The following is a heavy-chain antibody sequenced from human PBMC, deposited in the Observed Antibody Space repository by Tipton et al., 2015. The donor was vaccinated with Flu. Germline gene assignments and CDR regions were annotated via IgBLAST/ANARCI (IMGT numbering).Heavy chain of an antibody. Sequence: TLSLTCAVYGGSFSGYYWSWIRQPPGKGLEWIGYIYYSGSTNYNPSLKSRVTISVDTSKNQFSLKLSSVTAADTAVYYCARHAPNDFDYWGQGTLVTVSS. CDR3: ARHAPNDFDY. V-gene: IGHV4-59*08. CDR1: GGSFSGYY. CDR2: IYYSGST. J-gene: IGHJ4*02.